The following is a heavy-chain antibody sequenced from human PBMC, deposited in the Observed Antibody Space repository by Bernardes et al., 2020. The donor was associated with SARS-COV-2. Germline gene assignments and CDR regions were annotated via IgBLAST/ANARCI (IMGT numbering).Heavy chain of an antibody. V-gene: IGHV3-48*01. D-gene: IGHD3-3*01. Sequence: VGSLCLSCAASGFTFRSSSMNWVRQAPGQGLEWVSYLSSSSSTLYYADSVKDRFTISRDNAKNSLYLQMNSLRAEDTAVYYCARDLTYDFWSGYSRVFDYWGQGTLVTVSS. CDR2: LSSSSSTL. CDR1: GFTFRSSS. CDR3: ARDLTYDFWSGYSRVFDY. J-gene: IGHJ4*02.